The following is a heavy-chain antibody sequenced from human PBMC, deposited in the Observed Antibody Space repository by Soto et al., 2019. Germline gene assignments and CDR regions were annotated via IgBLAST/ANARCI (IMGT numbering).Heavy chain of an antibody. V-gene: IGHV1-3*01. CDR3: ARERGGYTYGPNFDY. D-gene: IGHD5-18*01. Sequence: ASVKVSCKASEYTFTAYAVHWVRQAPGQNLEWMGMIDAGNDNTKYSQKFQGRVVITRDTSASTVYMELSSLRPEDTAVFYSARERGGYTYGPNFDYWGQGTLVTVSS. CDR2: IDAGNDNT. CDR1: EYTFTAYA. J-gene: IGHJ4*02.